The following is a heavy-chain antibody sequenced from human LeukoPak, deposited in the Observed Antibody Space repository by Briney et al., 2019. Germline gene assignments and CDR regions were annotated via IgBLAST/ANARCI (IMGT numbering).Heavy chain of an antibody. J-gene: IGHJ4*02. CDR3: ARETTGTTSFDY. Sequence: SGTLSLTCVVSGGSISSNNWWMWVRQPPGKGLEWIGEIYHTGSTNYNSSLKSRVTMSVDKSQNQFSLKLSPVTAADTAVYYCARETTGTTSFDYWGQGTLVTVSS. D-gene: IGHD1-7*01. CDR2: IYHTGST. V-gene: IGHV4-4*02. CDR1: GGSISSNNW.